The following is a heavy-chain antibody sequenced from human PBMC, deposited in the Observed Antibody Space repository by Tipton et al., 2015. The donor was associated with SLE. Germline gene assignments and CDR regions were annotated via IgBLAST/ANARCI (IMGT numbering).Heavy chain of an antibody. CDR1: GYIFIVYN. J-gene: IGHJ4*02. Sequence: QSGAEVKQPGASVRVSCKTSGYIFIVYNIHWVRQAPGQGLEWIGWINPNSGATNYAQKFQGRVTISADESSTTVYMELSSLRSDDTAVYFCARGGFSNSWRFDYWGQGTVVTVSS. D-gene: IGHD6-13*01. CDR2: INPNSGAT. CDR3: ARGGFSNSWRFDY. V-gene: IGHV1-2*02.